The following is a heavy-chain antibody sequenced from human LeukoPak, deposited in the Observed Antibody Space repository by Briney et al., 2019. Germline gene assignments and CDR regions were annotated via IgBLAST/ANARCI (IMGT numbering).Heavy chain of an antibody. Sequence: GGSLRLSCAVSGFTLTNHGVSWVRPAPGKGLEWVSIITGTGGKYYGDSVKGRFVLSRDNSKNTVYMQMSSLRAEDTATYYCAKDYCRDGNCPFPFLDSWGQGTQVTVSS. CDR2: ITGTGGK. V-gene: IGHV3-23*01. CDR1: GFTLTNHG. CDR3: AKDYCRDGNCPFPFLDS. J-gene: IGHJ4*02. D-gene: IGHD2-15*01.